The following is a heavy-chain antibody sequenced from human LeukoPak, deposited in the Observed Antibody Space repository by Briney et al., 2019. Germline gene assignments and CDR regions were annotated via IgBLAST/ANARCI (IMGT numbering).Heavy chain of an antibody. CDR1: GGSITPYY. CDR3: ARQLRFLEWLFDY. V-gene: IGHV4-59*08. D-gene: IGHD3-3*01. CDR2: ISYSGST. Sequence: SETLSLTCTVSGGSITPYYWSWIRQPPGKGLEWIGYISYSGSTYYKSSLKSRVTISVDTSKNQFSLKLSSVTAADTAVYYCARQLRFLEWLFDYWGQGTLVTVSS. J-gene: IGHJ4*02.